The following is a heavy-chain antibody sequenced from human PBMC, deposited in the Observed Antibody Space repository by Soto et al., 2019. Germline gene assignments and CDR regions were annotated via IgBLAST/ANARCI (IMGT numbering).Heavy chain of an antibody. Sequence: EVQLVESGGGLVKPGGSLRLSCAASGITISSAWMNWVRQAPGKGLEWVGRIKTKTQGETTDYAAPVKGRFTISRDDSENTLSIQMNCLRIEDTALYYCTTGSVEGYRGQGTLVTVSS. V-gene: IGHV3-15*07. D-gene: IGHD1-26*01. CDR1: GITISSAW. J-gene: IGHJ4*02. CDR3: TTGSVEGY. CDR2: IKTKTQGETT.